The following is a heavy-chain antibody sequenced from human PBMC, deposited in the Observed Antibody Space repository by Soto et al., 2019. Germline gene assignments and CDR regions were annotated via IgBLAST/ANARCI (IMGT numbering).Heavy chain of an antibody. CDR3: AREKAVGGATTCFDY. Sequence: ASVKVSCKASGYTFTSYYMPWVRQAPGQRLEWMGIINPSGGSTSYAQKFQGRVTMTRDTSTSTVYMELSSLRSEDTAVYYCAREKAVGGATTCFDYWGQGTLVTVSS. CDR1: GYTFTSYY. V-gene: IGHV1-46*01. D-gene: IGHD1-26*01. J-gene: IGHJ4*02. CDR2: INPSGGST.